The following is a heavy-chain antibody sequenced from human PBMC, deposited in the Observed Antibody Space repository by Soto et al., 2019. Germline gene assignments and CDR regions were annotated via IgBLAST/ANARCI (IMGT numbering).Heavy chain of an antibody. J-gene: IGHJ4*02. CDR3: AREATSGGFFDY. V-gene: IGHV4-31*03. Sequence: QVQLQESGPGLVKPSQTLSLTCTVSGGSISSGGYYWSWIRQHPGKGLEWIGYIYYSGSTYYNPSLNSRVTISVDTSKNQFSLKLSSVTAADTAVYYCAREATSGGFFDYWGQGTLVTVSS. CDR1: GGSISSGGYY. CDR2: IYYSGST. D-gene: IGHD3-10*02.